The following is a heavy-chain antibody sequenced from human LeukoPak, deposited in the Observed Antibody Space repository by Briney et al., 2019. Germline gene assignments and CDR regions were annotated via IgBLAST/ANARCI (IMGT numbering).Heavy chain of an antibody. Sequence: SETLSLTCTVSGGSISSSSYYWGWIRQPPGKGLEWIGSIYYSGGTYYNPSLKSRVTISVDTSKNQFSLKLSSVTAADTAVYYCARALSMAARLLYFDYWGQGTLVTVSS. CDR3: ARALSMAARLLYFDY. D-gene: IGHD6-6*01. CDR1: GGSISSSSYY. J-gene: IGHJ4*02. CDR2: IYYSGGT. V-gene: IGHV4-39*01.